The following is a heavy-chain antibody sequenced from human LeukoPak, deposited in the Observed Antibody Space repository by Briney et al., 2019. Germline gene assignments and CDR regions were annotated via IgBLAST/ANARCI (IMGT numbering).Heavy chain of an antibody. V-gene: IGHV3-74*01. J-gene: IGHJ4*02. CDR1: GFTFSTSY. CDR2: ISSDGSST. Sequence: GGSLRLSCAASGFTFSTSYMHWVRQAPGKGLEWVSRISSDGSSTSYADSVKGRFTISRDNAKNTLYLQMNSLRAEDTAVYSCAKYYGSGTYAVDHWGQGTLVTVSS. D-gene: IGHD3-10*01. CDR3: AKYYGSGTYAVDH.